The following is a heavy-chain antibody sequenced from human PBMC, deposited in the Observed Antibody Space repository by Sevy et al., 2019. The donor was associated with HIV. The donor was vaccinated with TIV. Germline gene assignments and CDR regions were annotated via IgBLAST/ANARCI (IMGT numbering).Heavy chain of an antibody. J-gene: IGHJ4*02. D-gene: IGHD3-3*01. CDR1: GYTFTSYG. V-gene: IGHV1-18*01. Sequence: ASVKVSCKASGYTFTSYGISWVRQAPGQGLEWMGWISAYNGNTNYAQKLQGRVTMTTDTSTSTAYMELRSLRSDDTAVYYCARVRITIFGVVIIPVSFDYWGQGTLVTVSS. CDR3: ARVRITIFGVVIIPVSFDY. CDR2: ISAYNGNT.